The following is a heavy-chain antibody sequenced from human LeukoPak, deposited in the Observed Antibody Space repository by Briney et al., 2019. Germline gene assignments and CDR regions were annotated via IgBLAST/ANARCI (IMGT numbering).Heavy chain of an antibody. CDR3: ARLSQTPAYYDTSVYYYLGY. CDR2: MYPDTGNS. CDR1: GYTFSSYD. D-gene: IGHD3-22*01. V-gene: IGHV1-8*01. Sequence: ASVKVSCKGSGYTFSSYDINWVRQATGQGLEWMGWMYPDTGNSGYAQKFQGRVTMTRDTSISTAYMELSSLRSEDTAVYYCARLSQTPAYYDTSVYYYLGYWGQGTLVTVSS. J-gene: IGHJ4*02.